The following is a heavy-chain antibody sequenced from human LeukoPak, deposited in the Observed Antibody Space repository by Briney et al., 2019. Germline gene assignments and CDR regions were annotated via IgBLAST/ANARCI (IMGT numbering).Heavy chain of an antibody. J-gene: IGHJ4*02. CDR3: AKSSFPTPFDY. V-gene: IGHV3-23*01. Sequence: GGSLRLSCAASGFTFSSYAMSWVRQAPRKGLEWISAISGSGGSTYYADSVKGRFTISRDNSKNTLYLQMNSLRAEDTAVYYCAKSSFPTPFDYWGQGTLVTVSS. CDR2: ISGSGGST. CDR1: GFTFSSYA.